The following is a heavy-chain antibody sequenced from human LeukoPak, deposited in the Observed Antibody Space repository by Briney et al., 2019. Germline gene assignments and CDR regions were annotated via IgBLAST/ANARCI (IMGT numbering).Heavy chain of an antibody. CDR1: GYTFTSYA. CDR2: INARNVNT. CDR3: AREGVRLLTIFGVVPGADYYFDY. J-gene: IGHJ4*02. Sequence: ASVKVSCKASGYTFTSYAMYWGRQAPGQRLEWMGWINARNVNTKYSQKFQGRVTITRDTSASTAYMELSSLRSEDTAVDYCAREGVRLLTIFGVVPGADYYFDYWGQGTLVTVSS. D-gene: IGHD3-3*01. V-gene: IGHV1-3*01.